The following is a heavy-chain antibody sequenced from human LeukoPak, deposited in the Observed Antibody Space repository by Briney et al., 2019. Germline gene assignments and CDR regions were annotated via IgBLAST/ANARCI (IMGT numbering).Heavy chain of an antibody. Sequence: ASVKVACKTSGYTFSNYGMHWVRQAPRQSLEWMGWINTGNGNTKSSQKFQDRVTLTRDTSASTAYMELNSLSSEDTAVYYCAKVPLHDTSGRYYPHWGQGTLVTVSS. V-gene: IGHV1-3*04. CDR2: INTGNGNT. CDR1: GYTFSNYG. D-gene: IGHD3-22*01. CDR3: AKVPLHDTSGRYYPH. J-gene: IGHJ1*01.